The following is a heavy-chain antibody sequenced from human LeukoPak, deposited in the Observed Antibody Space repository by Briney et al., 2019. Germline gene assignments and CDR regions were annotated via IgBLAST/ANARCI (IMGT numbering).Heavy chain of an antibody. Sequence: PGGFLRLSCSASGFTFSSHAVHWVRHAPGKGLEYVSGISSNGDRYYADSVKGRFTISRDNSKNTLHLEMSSLRADDTAVYHCVRDRGSGGWYALDYWGLGTLVTV. V-gene: IGHV3-64D*06. CDR3: VRDRGSGGWYALDY. D-gene: IGHD6-19*01. J-gene: IGHJ4*02. CDR1: GFTFSSHA. CDR2: ISSNGDR.